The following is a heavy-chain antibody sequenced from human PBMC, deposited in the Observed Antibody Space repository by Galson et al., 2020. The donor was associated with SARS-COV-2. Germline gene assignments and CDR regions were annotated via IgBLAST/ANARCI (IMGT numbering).Heavy chain of an antibody. V-gene: IGHV4-30-4*01. J-gene: IGHJ4*02. CDR2: VYNTGST. CDR3: ARGHDTGGFYYVSPGF. D-gene: IGHD3-22*01. Sequence: SETLSLTCTVSGGSVRRGNYYWSWIRQPPGKRLEWLGYVYNTGSTYYNPSLKSRLTISIDTSRNQFSLKLTSVTAADTALYYCARGHDTGGFYYVSPGFWGQGTLVTVSS. CDR1: GGSVRRGNYY.